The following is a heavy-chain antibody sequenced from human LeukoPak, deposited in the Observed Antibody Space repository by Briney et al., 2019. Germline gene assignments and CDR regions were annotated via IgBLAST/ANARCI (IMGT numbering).Heavy chain of an antibody. CDR1: GFTFSSYA. J-gene: IGHJ4*02. CDR2: ISESGGTT. Sequence: GGSLRLTCAASGFTFSSYAMNWVRQAPGKGLEWVSSISESGGTTDYADSVKGRFTISRDNSKNTLYLQMNSLRAEDTAVYYCASQWLINGWGQGILVTVSS. D-gene: IGHD6-19*01. V-gene: IGHV3-23*01. CDR3: ASQWLING.